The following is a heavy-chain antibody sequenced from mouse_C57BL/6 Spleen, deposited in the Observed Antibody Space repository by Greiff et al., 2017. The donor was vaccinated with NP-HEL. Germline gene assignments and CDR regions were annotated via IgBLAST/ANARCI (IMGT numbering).Heavy chain of an antibody. Sequence: QVQLQQSGPGLVQPSQSLSITCTVSGFSLTSYGVHWVRQSPGKGLEWLGVIWSGGSTDYNAAFISRLSISKDNSKSQVFVKMNSLQADDTAIYYCATYGNYEGAMDYWGQGTSVTVSS. CDR2: IWSGGST. V-gene: IGHV2-2*01. CDR3: ATYGNYEGAMDY. CDR1: GFSLTSYG. J-gene: IGHJ4*01. D-gene: IGHD2-1*01.